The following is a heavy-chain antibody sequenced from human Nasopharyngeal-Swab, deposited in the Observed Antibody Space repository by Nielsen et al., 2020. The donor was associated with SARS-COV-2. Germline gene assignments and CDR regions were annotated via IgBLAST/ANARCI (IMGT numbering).Heavy chain of an antibody. J-gene: IGHJ6*02. CDR3: ARDYGPDDFWSGSGMDV. Sequence: SVKVSCKASGGTFSSYAISWVRQDPGQGLEWMGGIIPIFGTANYAQKFQGRVTITADESKSTAYMELSSLRSEDTAVYYCARDYGPDDFWSGSGMDVWGQGTTVTVSS. CDR1: GGTFSSYA. D-gene: IGHD3-3*01. V-gene: IGHV1-69*13. CDR2: IIPIFGTA.